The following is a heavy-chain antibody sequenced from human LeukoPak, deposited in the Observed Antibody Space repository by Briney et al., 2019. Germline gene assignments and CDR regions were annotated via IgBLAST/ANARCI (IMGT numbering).Heavy chain of an antibody. V-gene: IGHV4-31*03. CDR1: GGSISSGGYY. Sequence: PSETLSLTCTVSGGSISSGGYYWSWIRQNPGKGLEWIGYIYYSGSTYYNPSLKSRVTISIDTSKNQFSLKLSSVTAADTAVYYCAREAMIYCSGGSCYSPYFDYWGQGTLVTVSS. D-gene: IGHD2-15*01. CDR3: AREAMIYCSGGSCYSPYFDY. J-gene: IGHJ4*02. CDR2: IYYSGST.